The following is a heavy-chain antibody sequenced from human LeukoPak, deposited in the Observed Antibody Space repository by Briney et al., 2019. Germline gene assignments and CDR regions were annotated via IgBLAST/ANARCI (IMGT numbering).Heavy chain of an antibody. J-gene: IGHJ4*02. CDR2: ISYDGSNK. CDR1: GFTFSSDS. V-gene: IGHV3-30*18. Sequence: GGSLRLSCAASGFTFSSDSMHWVRQAPGKGLEWVAVISYDGSNKYYADSVKGRFTISRDNSKNTLYLQMNSLRAEDTAVYYCAKDFGITMIPDYWGQGTLVTVSS. D-gene: IGHD3-22*01. CDR3: AKDFGITMIPDY.